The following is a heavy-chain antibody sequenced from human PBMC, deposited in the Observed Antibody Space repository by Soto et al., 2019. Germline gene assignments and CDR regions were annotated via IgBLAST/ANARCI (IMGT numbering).Heavy chain of an antibody. CDR2: IYYSGST. CDR3: ARGIEGWYQCRYYYGMDV. Sequence: QVQLQESGPGLVKPSETLSLTCTVSGGSVSSGSYYWSWIRQPPGKGLEWIGYIYYSGSTNYNPSRKSRVTISVDTSKNQFSLKLSSVTAADTAVYYCARGIEGWYQCRYYYGMDVWGQGTTVTVSS. J-gene: IGHJ6*02. D-gene: IGHD6-19*01. CDR1: GGSVSSGSYY. V-gene: IGHV4-61*01.